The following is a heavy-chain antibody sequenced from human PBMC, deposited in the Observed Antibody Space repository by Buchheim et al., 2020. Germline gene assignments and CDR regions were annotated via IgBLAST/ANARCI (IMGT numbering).Heavy chain of an antibody. J-gene: IGHJ5*02. Sequence: QVQLVQSGGGVVQPGKSLTLSCAASGFTFSNFAMHWVRQAPGKGLEWVAAISIDGKTEQYAASVKGRFTVSRHNSKNTMHLQMNSLRSDDTAMYFCTKTATTVSRDWFGPWGKG. V-gene: IGHV3-30*18. CDR1: GFTFSNFA. CDR3: TKTATTVSRDWFGP. D-gene: IGHD4-17*01. CDR2: ISIDGKTE.